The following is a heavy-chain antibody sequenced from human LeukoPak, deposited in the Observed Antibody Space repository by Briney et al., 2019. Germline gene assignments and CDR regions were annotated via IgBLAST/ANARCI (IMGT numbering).Heavy chain of an antibody. CDR1: GFTFSKHG. CDR2: VSPPGGGT. D-gene: IGHD1-1*01. Sequence: QAGGSLRLSCGASGFTFSKHGMNWVRQAPGKGLEWLSGVSPPGGGTYYADSVKGRFTISRDDSKNTLSLQMNSLRAEDTAVYYCASTTRGGTYYYYMDVWGKGTTVTISS. V-gene: IGHV3-23*01. CDR3: ASTTRGGTYYYYMDV. J-gene: IGHJ6*03.